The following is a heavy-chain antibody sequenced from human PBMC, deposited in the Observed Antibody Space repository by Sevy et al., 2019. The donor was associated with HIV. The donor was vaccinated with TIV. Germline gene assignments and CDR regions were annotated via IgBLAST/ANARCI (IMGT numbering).Heavy chain of an antibody. CDR3: ASWSSGWYVLNY. CDR2: IYYSGST. D-gene: IGHD6-19*01. CDR1: GGSVSSGSYY. Sequence: SETLSLTCTVSGGSVSSGSYYWSWIRQPPGKGLEWIGYIYYSGSTNYNPSLKSRVTISVDTSKNQFSLKLSSVTAAVTAVYYCASWSSGWYVLNYWGQGTLVTVSS. J-gene: IGHJ4*02. V-gene: IGHV4-61*01.